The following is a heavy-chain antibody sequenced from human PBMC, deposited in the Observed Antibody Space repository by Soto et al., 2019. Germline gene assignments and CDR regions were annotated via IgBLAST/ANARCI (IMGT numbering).Heavy chain of an antibody. CDR1: GGTFSDLA. V-gene: IGHV1-69*01. CDR2: IVPLFGTP. CDR3: AXERVAEMATGGYFDN. Sequence: QVHLVQSGAEVKKPGSSVKVSCKTSGGTFSDLAFSWVRQAPRQGLEWVGGIVPLFGTPDYAQKFQGRVTINADESSSTVYMELRSLRSEDTAVYYCAXERVAEMATGGYFDNWGQGTLVTVSS. D-gene: IGHD5-12*01. J-gene: IGHJ4*02.